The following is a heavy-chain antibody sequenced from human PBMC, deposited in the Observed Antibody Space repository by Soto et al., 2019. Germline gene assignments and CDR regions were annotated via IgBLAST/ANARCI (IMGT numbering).Heavy chain of an antibody. CDR3: ASEFLSRLDV. Sequence: PGGSLRLSCAASEFTFSNYDMHWVRQAPGKGLEWVSVISYDGSKKNYADSVKGRFTISRDNSKNSLYLQMNSLRADDTAVYYCASEFLSRLDVWGQGTTVTVSS. D-gene: IGHD2-21*01. J-gene: IGHJ6*02. CDR2: ISYDGSKK. V-gene: IGHV3-30-3*01. CDR1: EFTFSNYD.